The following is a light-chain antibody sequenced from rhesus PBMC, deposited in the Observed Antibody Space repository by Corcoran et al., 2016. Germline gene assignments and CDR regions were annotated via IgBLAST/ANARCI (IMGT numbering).Light chain of an antibody. Sequence: EIVMTQSPATLSLSPGERATLFCRASQRVSSSLAWYQQKPGQAPRLLIYGASSRATGIPDRFSGSGTGTEFTLTISSLEPEDVAIYYCQQYNNWPLTFGEGTKVEIK. V-gene: IGKV3-42*01. CDR3: QQYNNWPLT. CDR1: QRVSSS. J-gene: IGKJ4*01. CDR2: GAS.